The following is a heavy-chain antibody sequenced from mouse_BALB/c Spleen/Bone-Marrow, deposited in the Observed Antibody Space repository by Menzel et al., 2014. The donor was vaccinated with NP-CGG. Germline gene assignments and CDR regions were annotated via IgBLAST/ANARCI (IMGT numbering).Heavy chain of an antibody. D-gene: IGHD3-1*01. CDR3: ARTSRATFYFDY. V-gene: IGHV14-3*02. Sequence: VQLQQSGAELVKPGASVKLSCTASGFNIKDTYMHWVKQRPEQGLEWIGRIDPANGNTKYDPKFQGKATITADTSSNTAYLQLFSLTSEDTAVYYCARTSRATFYFDYWGQGTTLTVSS. J-gene: IGHJ2*01. CDR1: GFNIKDTY. CDR2: IDPANGNT.